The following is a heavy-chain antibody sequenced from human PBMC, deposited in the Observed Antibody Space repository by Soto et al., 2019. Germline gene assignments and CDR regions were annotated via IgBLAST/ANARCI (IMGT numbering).Heavy chain of an antibody. J-gene: IGHJ4*02. V-gene: IGHV1-18*01. D-gene: IGHD4-17*01. CDR3: ARLTYGDYFGDN. Sequence: ASVKVSCKASGYTFTSSGISWVRQAPGQGLEWMGWISAYNGNTNYAQKLQGRVTMTTDTSASTAYMELSSLRSEDTAVYYCARLTYGDYFGDNWWQGTLVIASS. CDR1: GYTFTSSG. CDR2: ISAYNGNT.